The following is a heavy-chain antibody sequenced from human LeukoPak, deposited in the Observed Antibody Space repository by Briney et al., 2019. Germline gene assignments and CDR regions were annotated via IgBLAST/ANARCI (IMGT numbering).Heavy chain of an antibody. CDR2: INSDGSWT. Sequence: GGSLRLSCAASGNYWMHWVRQAPGKGLVWVSHINSDGSWTSYADSVKGRFTISKDNAKNTVYLQMNSLRAEDTAVYYCVSFYETYWGRETLVTVSS. CDR1: GNYW. CDR3: VSFYETY. J-gene: IGHJ4*02. V-gene: IGHV3-74*01. D-gene: IGHD2/OR15-2a*01.